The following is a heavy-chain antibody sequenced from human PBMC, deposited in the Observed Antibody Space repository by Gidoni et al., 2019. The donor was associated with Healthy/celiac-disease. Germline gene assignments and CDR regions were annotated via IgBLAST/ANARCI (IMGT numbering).Heavy chain of an antibody. V-gene: IGHV1-69*01. J-gene: IGHJ5*02. CDR3: ARDPRYYDFWSGSNWFDP. CDR2: INPSFGTA. Sequence: QVQLVQSGAEVKKPGSSVKVSCKASGGTFSSYAISWVRQAPGQGLEWMGGINPSFGTANYAQKFQGRVTITADESTSTAYMELSSLRSEDTAVYYCARDPRYYDFWSGSNWFDPWGQGTLVTVSS. D-gene: IGHD3-3*01. CDR1: GGTFSSYA.